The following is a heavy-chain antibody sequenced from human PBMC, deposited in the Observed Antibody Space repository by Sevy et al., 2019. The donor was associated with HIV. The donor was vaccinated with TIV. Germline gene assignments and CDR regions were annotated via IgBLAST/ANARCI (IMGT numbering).Heavy chain of an antibody. Sequence: GGSLRLSCAASGFTFSKYSMSWVRQPPGKGLEWVANIRPDGSDKYYVESVKGRFTISRDNAKNSLYLQMNSLRADDTAMYYCARGVGLDCWGQGALVTVSS. CDR3: ARGVGLDC. CDR2: IRPDGSDK. D-gene: IGHD1-26*01. J-gene: IGHJ4*02. CDR1: GFTFSKYS. V-gene: IGHV3-7*01.